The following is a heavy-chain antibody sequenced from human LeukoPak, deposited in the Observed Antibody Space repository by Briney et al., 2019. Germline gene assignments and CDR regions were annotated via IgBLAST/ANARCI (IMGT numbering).Heavy chain of an antibody. Sequence: SVKVSCKASGYTFTSYGISWVRQAPGQGLEWMGWISAYNGNTNYAQKLQGRVTMTTDTSTSTAYMELRSLRSDDTAVYYCARVAPSYCGGDCPEHYFDYWGQGTLVTVSS. CDR1: GYTFTSYG. V-gene: IGHV1-18*01. J-gene: IGHJ4*02. CDR2: ISAYNGNT. CDR3: ARVAPSYCGGDCPEHYFDY. D-gene: IGHD2-21*02.